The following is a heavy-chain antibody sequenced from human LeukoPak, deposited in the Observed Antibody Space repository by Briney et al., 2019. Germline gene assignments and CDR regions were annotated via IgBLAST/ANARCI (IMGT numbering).Heavy chain of an antibody. D-gene: IGHD2-2*01. CDR3: ARGHVPASDAFDI. CDR2: IYYSGST. V-gene: IGHV4-59*01. CDR1: GGSMSSYY. J-gene: IGHJ3*02. Sequence: SETLSLTCTVSGGSMSSYYWSWIRQPPGKGLEWIGYIYYSGSTNYNPSLKSRVTISVDTSKNQFSLKLSSVTAADTAVYYCARGHVPASDAFDIWGQGTMVTVSS.